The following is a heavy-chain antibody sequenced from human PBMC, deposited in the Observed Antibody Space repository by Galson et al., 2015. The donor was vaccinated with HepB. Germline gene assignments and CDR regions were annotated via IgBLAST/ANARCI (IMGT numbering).Heavy chain of an antibody. CDR3: ARSAYYYGNSGPSWSFDL. V-gene: IGHV3-11*01. J-gene: IGHJ2*01. Sequence: SLRLSCAASGVSFSDYYMTWIRQAPGKGLEWVSYISNHGTTMYYTNSVEGRFTISRDNAKNSLFLQMNGLRAEDTAVYYCARSAYYYGNSGPSWSFDLWGRGT. D-gene: IGHD3-22*01. CDR2: ISNHGTTM. CDR1: GVSFSDYY.